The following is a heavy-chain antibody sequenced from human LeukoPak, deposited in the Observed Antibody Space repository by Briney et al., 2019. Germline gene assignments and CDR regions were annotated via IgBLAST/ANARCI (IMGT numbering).Heavy chain of an antibody. CDR2: IYYTGST. CDR1: GGSISGFY. J-gene: IGHJ4*02. D-gene: IGHD3-10*01. V-gene: IGHV4-59*12. CDR3: ARDYGSGSYGFDY. Sequence: SETLSLTCTVSGGSISGFYWSWIRQPPGKGLEWIGYIYYTGSTNYNPSLKSRVTISVDTSKNQFSLKLSSVTAADTAVYYCARDYGSGSYGFDYWGQGTLVTVSS.